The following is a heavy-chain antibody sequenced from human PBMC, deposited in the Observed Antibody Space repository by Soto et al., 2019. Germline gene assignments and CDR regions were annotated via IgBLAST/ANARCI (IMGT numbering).Heavy chain of an antibody. D-gene: IGHD4-17*01. J-gene: IGHJ4*02. V-gene: IGHV4-39*01. Sequence: PSDTLSLTCTVSGGSISSSSYYWGWIRQPPGRGLEWIGSIYYSGSTYYNPSLKSRVTISVDTSKNQFSLKLSSVTAADTAVYYCARQNYGDYGGGFDYWGQGTLVTVSS. CDR2: IYYSGST. CDR3: ARQNYGDYGGGFDY. CDR1: GGSISSSSYY.